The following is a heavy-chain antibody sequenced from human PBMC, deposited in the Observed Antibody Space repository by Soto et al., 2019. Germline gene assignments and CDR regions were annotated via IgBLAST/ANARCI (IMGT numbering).Heavy chain of an antibody. V-gene: IGHV3-21*01. J-gene: IGHJ4*02. D-gene: IGHD6-19*01. CDR1: GFTFSTYS. Sequence: EVQLVESGGGLVKPGGSLRLSCAASGFTFSTYSMHWVRQPPGKGLEWVSSISSRHTHIYYADSVRGRFTISRDNAKNSLYLEMDSLRVEDTAVYYCARDPEYASGWSTAELGYWGRGTLVTVS. CDR2: ISSRHTHI. CDR3: ARDPEYASGWSTAELGY.